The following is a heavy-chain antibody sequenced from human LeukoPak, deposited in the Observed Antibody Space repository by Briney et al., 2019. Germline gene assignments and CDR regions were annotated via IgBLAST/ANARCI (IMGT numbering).Heavy chain of an antibody. CDR1: GFTVSSNY. V-gene: IGHV3-53*04. Sequence: GGSLRLSCAASGFTVSSNYMSWVRQAPGKRLEWVSVIYSGGSTYYADSVKGRFTISRHNSKNTLYLQMNSLRAEDTAVYYCAGDGFDSSGTPVYFQHWGQGTLVTVSS. D-gene: IGHD3-22*01. CDR3: AGDGFDSSGTPVYFQH. J-gene: IGHJ1*01. CDR2: IYSGGST.